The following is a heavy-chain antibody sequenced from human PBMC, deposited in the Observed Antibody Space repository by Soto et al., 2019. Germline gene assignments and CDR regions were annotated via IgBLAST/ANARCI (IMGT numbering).Heavy chain of an antibody. J-gene: IGHJ4*02. V-gene: IGHV3-43D*04. D-gene: IGHD3-22*01. CDR1: GFDFEDYA. CDR3: AKALYYYDSSPLDH. CDR2: TNSDGTDS. Sequence: PGGSLRLSCAAAGFDFEDYAMHWVRQVPGKGLEWVSLTNSDGTDSYYMDSVKGRFTISRDNGKSSLYLQMDRLRPEDTALYFCAKALYYYDSSPLDHWGQRTLVTVSS.